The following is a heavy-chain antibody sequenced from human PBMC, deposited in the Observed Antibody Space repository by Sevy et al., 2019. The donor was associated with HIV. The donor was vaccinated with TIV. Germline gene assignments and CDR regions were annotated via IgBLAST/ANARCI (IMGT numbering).Heavy chain of an antibody. V-gene: IGHV3-23*01. CDR3: AKGDSSGYYLNYFDY. D-gene: IGHD3-22*01. J-gene: IGHJ4*02. CDR1: GFTFSSYG. CDR2: ITGSGGST. Sequence: GGSLTLSCAASGFTFSSYGMNWVRQAPGKGLEWVSAITGSGGSTYYADSVKGRFTISRDNPKNALYLQMNNVRAEDTAVYYCAKGDSSGYYLNYFDYWGQGTLVTVSS.